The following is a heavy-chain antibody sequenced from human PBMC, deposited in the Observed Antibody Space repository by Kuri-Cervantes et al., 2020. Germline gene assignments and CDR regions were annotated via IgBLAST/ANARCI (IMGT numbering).Heavy chain of an antibody. Sequence: ASVKVSCKASGYTFTGYYMHWVRQAPGQGLEWMGWINPNSGGTNYAQTFQGRVTMTRDTSISTAYMELSRLTSDDTAVYYCASSEGGYDPTPFDYWGQGTLVTVSS. CDR3: ASSEGGYDPTPFDY. J-gene: IGHJ4*02. CDR1: GYTFTGYY. D-gene: IGHD5-12*01. V-gene: IGHV1-2*02. CDR2: INPNSGGT.